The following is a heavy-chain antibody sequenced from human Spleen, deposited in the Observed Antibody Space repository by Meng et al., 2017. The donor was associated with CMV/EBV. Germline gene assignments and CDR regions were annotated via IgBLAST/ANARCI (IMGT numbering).Heavy chain of an antibody. D-gene: IGHD3-3*01. CDR1: GFTVSSNY. CDR2: IYSDGRT. J-gene: IGHJ4*02. V-gene: IGHV3-53*01. CDR3: AREWSRYYFDC. Sequence: GESLKISCVASGFTVSSNYMRWVRQAPGKGLDWVSVIYSDGRTYYADSVKGRFTISRDISKDTLYLQMNSLRPEDTAVYYCAREWSRYYFDCWGQGTLVTVSS.